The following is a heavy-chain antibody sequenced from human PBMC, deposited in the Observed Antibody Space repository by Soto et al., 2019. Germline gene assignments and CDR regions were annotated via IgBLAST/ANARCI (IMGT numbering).Heavy chain of an antibody. D-gene: IGHD2-2*01. CDR1: GFSLSNARMG. CDR2: IFSNDEK. Sequence: QVTLKESGPVLVKPTETLTLTCTVSGFSLSNARMGVSWIRQPPGKALEWLAHIFSNDEKSYSTSLKSRLTIAKDTSKSQVVLTMTNMDPVDTATYYCARNSLGYCSSTSCYGFDYWGQGTLVTVSS. CDR3: ARNSLGYCSSTSCYGFDY. J-gene: IGHJ4*02. V-gene: IGHV2-26*01.